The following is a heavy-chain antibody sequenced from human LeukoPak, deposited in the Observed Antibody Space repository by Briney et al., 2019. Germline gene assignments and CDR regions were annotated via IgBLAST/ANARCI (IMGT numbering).Heavy chain of an antibody. CDR1: GGSVSSGSYY. CDR3: ARGHRIAAAYPGY. V-gene: IGHV4-61*01. J-gene: IGHJ4*02. D-gene: IGHD6-13*01. Sequence: SETLSLTCTVSGGSVSSGSYYWSWIRQPPGKGLEWIGYIYYSGSTNYNPSLKSRVTISVDTSKNQFSLKLSSVTAADTAVYYCARGHRIAAAYPGYWGQGTLVTVSS. CDR2: IYYSGST.